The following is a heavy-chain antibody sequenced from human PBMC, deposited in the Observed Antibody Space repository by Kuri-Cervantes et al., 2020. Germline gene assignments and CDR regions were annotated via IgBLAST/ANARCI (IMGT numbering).Heavy chain of an antibody. D-gene: IGHD3-10*01. Sequence: ASVKVSCKASGYTFTSYYMHWVRQAPGQGLEWMGIINPSGGSTSYAQKFQGRVTMTRDTSTSTVYMELSSLRSEDTAVYYCARSASYGSGSSPLGYYGMGVWGQGTTVTVSS. V-gene: IGHV1-46*01. J-gene: IGHJ6*02. CDR2: INPSGGST. CDR3: ARSASYGSGSSPLGYYGMGV. CDR1: GYTFTSYY.